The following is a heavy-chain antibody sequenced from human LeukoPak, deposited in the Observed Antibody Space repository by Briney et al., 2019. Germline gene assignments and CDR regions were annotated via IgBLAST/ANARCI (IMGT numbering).Heavy chain of an antibody. V-gene: IGHV3-7*04. Sequence: GGSLRLSCAASGFTFSIYWMSWARQSPGKGLEWVANINQDGSEKYYVDSVKGRFTISRDNAKNSLYLQMNSLRAEDTAVYYCARSSGPGSVDCWGQGTLVTVSS. CDR1: GFTFSIYW. CDR3: ARSSGPGSVDC. J-gene: IGHJ4*02. D-gene: IGHD7-27*01. CDR2: INQDGSEK.